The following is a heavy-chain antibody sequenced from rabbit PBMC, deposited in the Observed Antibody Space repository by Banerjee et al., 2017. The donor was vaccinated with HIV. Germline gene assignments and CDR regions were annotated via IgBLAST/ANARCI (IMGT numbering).Heavy chain of an antibody. Sequence: QQQLEESGGGLVKPEGSLTLTCKASGFDFSSYWICWVRQAPGKGLEWVACIYAGSSGSTDCASWAKGRFTISKTSSTTVTLQMASLTAADTATYFCARGIYGGNGHFNLWGPGTLVTVS. D-gene: IGHD4-2*01. CDR1: GFDFSSYW. CDR3: ARGIYGGNGHFNL. CDR2: IYAGSSGST. V-gene: IGHV1S45*01. J-gene: IGHJ4*01.